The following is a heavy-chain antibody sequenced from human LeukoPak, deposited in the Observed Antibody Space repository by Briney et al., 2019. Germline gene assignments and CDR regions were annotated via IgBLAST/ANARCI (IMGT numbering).Heavy chain of an antibody. CDR2: ISYDGSNK. CDR1: GFTFSSYG. Sequence: PGRPLRLSCAASGFTFSSYGMHWVRQAPGKGLEWVAVISYDGSNKYYADSVKGRFTISRDNSKNTLYLQMNSLRAEDTAVYYCAEDLPSLGQEGDAFDIWGQGTMVTVSS. J-gene: IGHJ3*02. V-gene: IGHV3-30*18. D-gene: IGHD3-10*01. CDR3: AEDLPSLGQEGDAFDI.